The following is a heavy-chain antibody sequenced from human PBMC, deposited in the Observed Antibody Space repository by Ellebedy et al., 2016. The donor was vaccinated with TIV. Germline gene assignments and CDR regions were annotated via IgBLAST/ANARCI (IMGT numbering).Heavy chain of an antibody. V-gene: IGHV3-74*01. CDR3: AKDLLWLGDLLDTTPEYFQR. CDR2: INGDGSHT. D-gene: IGHD3-10*01. CDR1: GFTFTSYW. J-gene: IGHJ1*01. Sequence: GESLKISCAASGFTFTSYWMHWVRQTPGQGLVWVAHINGDGSHTIYADSVKGRFTISRDNPKNNLYLEMNNLRAEDTAVYYCAKDLLWLGDLLDTTPEYFQRWGQGTLVTVSA.